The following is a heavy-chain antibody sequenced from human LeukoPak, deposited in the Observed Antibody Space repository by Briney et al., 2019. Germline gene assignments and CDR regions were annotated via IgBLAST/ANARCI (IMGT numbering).Heavy chain of an antibody. D-gene: IGHD1-7*01. CDR2: IRWNSRSI. CDR3: AKDGTGTTLDYYYYMDV. Sequence: GGSLRLSCAASGFTFDDYAMHWVRQAPGKGLEGFSGIRWNSRSIGYADSVKGRFTIYRDNAKNSLYLQMNSLRAEDTALYYCAKDGTGTTLDYYYYMDVWGKGTTVTVSS. CDR1: GFTFDDYA. J-gene: IGHJ6*03. V-gene: IGHV3-9*01.